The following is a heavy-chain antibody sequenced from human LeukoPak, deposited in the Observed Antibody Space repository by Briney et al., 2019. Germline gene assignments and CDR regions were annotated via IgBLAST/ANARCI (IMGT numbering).Heavy chain of an antibody. CDR2: IFHSGST. D-gene: IGHD6-6*01. Sequence: SETLSLTCAVSGGSISSNNWWSWVRQPPGKGLEWIGEIFHSGSTNYNPSLKSRVTISVDKSKNQFSLKLSSVTAADTAVYYCARRYSSSSYQDAFDIWGQGTMVTVSS. CDR3: ARRYSSSSYQDAFDI. J-gene: IGHJ3*02. CDR1: GGSISSNNW. V-gene: IGHV4-4*02.